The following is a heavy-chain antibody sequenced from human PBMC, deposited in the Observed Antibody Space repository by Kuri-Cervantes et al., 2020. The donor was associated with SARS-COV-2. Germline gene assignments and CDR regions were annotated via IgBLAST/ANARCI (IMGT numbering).Heavy chain of an antibody. J-gene: IGHJ6*02. CDR2: IIPIFGTA. D-gene: IGHD3-22*01. CDR3: ARDLYYYDSSGPEGYYYYGMDV. CDR1: GGTFSSYA. V-gene: IGHV1-69*06. Sequence: KISCKASGGTFSSYAISWVRQAPGQGLEWMGGIIPIFGTANYAQKFQGRVTITADKSTSTAYMGLSSLRSEDTAVYYCARDLYYYDSSGPEGYYYYGMDVWGQGTTVTVSS.